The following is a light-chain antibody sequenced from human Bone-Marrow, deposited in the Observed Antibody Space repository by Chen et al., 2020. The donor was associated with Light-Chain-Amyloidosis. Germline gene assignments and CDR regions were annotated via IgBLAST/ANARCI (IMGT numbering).Light chain of an antibody. CDR2: DVN. J-gene: IGLJ3*02. Sequence: QSALTQPRSVSGSPGQSVTISCTGTSSDVGASNYVSWYQQHPGKAPKLWIYDVNERPSGVPDRFSVSKSGNTASLTISGLQAEDEADYYCCSFAGINTSWLFGGVTKLTVL. V-gene: IGLV2-11*01. CDR3: CSFAGINTSWL. CDR1: SSDVGASNY.